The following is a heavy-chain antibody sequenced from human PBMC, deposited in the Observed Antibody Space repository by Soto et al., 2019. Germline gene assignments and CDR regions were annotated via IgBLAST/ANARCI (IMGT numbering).Heavy chain of an antibody. J-gene: IGHJ4*02. CDR1: GFTFSSYA. CDR2: ISGSGGST. D-gene: IGHD6-6*01. V-gene: IGHV3-23*01. Sequence: GESLKISCAASGFTFSSYAMSWVRQAPGKGLEWVSAISGSGGSTYYADSVKGRFTISRDNSKNTLYLQMNSLRAEDTAVYYCAKLSEYSSSYYFDYWGQGTLVTVSS. CDR3: AKLSEYSSSYYFDY.